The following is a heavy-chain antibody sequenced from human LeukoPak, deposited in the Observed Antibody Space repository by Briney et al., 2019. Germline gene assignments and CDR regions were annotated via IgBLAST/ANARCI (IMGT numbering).Heavy chain of an antibody. V-gene: IGHV3-20*04. D-gene: IGHD2-8*01. CDR3: AREDCTNGVCPLDYYMDV. CDR2: INWNGGST. J-gene: IGHJ6*03. Sequence: GGSLRLSCAASGFTFDDYGMSWVRQAPGKWLEWVSGINWNGGSTGYADSVKGRFTISRDNAKNSLYLQMNSLRAEDTALYYCAREDCTNGVCPLDYYMDVWGKGTTVTVSS. CDR1: GFTFDDYG.